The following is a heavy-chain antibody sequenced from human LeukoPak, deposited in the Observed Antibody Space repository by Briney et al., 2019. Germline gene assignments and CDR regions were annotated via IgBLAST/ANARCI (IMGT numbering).Heavy chain of an antibody. D-gene: IGHD2-2*01. Sequence: GGSLRLSCAASGFTFSSYAISWVRQAPGQGLEWMGGIIPIFGTANYAQKFQGRVTITADESTSTAYMELSSLRSEDTAVYYCARGVVPAALSWFDPWGQGTLVTVSS. CDR1: GFTFSSYA. CDR3: ARGVVPAALSWFDP. V-gene: IGHV1-69*01. CDR2: IIPIFGTA. J-gene: IGHJ5*02.